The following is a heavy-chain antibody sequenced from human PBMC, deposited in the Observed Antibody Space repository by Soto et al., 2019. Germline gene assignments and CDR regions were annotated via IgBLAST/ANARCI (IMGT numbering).Heavy chain of an antibody. Sequence: QVQLQESGPGLVKPSQTLSLTCTVSGGSISSGGYYWSWIRQHPGKGLEWIGYIYYCGSTYYNPSLQSRVTISVDTSKNQFSLKLSSVTAAGTAVYYCARILRYFDWYPYYFDYWGQGNLFTVSS. V-gene: IGHV4-31*03. J-gene: IGHJ4*02. CDR3: ARILRYFDWYPYYFDY. CDR2: IYYCGST. CDR1: GGSISSGGYY. D-gene: IGHD3-9*01.